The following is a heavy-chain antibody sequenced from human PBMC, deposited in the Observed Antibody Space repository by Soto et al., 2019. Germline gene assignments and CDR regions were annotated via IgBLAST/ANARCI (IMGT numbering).Heavy chain of an antibody. V-gene: IGHV4-59*08. Sequence: QVQLQESGPGLVKPSETLSLTCTVSGGSISSYYWNWLRQSPGKGLEWIGYIYYSGTTNYNPSLKSRVTISVATSNNQFSLNLSSVTAADTAVYYCARHGRYFDLWGRGTLVTVSS. J-gene: IGHJ2*01. CDR2: IYYSGTT. CDR3: ARHGRYFDL. CDR1: GGSISSYY.